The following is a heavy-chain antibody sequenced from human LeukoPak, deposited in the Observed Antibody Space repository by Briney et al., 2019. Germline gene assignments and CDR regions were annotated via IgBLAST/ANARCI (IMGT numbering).Heavy chain of an antibody. CDR3: ARVIRSSWYGSWFDP. Sequence: GGSVRLSCAASGFSFSGYWMSWVRQAPGRGLAWVANIKQEGSERNYVDSVKGRFTISRDNAKNSVYLQMNSLRAEDTAVYYCARVIRSSWYGSWFDPWGQGTLVTVSS. D-gene: IGHD6-13*01. CDR1: GFSFSGYW. V-gene: IGHV3-7*01. J-gene: IGHJ5*02. CDR2: IKQEGSER.